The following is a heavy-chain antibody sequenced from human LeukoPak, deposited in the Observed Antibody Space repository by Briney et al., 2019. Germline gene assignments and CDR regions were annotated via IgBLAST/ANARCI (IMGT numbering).Heavy chain of an antibody. CDR3: ARGSDGELDYFDY. J-gene: IGHJ4*02. D-gene: IGHD1-26*01. CDR1: GFTFSSYA. Sequence: GESLRLSCAASGFTFSSYAMHWVRQAPGKGLEWVAVISYDGSNKYYADSVKGRFTISRDNSKNTLYLQMNSLRAEDTAVYYCARGSDGELDYFDYWGQGTLVTVSS. CDR2: ISYDGSNK. V-gene: IGHV3-30-3*01.